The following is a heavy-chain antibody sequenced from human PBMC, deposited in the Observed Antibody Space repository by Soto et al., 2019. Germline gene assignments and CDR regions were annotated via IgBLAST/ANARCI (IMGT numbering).Heavy chain of an antibody. CDR3: ARGKGWFGAYGMDV. V-gene: IGHV4-59*01. J-gene: IGHJ6*02. Sequence: SETLSLTCTVSGGSISSYYWSWIRQPPGKGLEWIGYIYYSGSTNYNPSLKSRVSISVDTSKNQFSLKLNSVTAADTAVYYCARGKGWFGAYGMDVWGQGTTVTVSS. CDR2: IYYSGST. D-gene: IGHD3-10*01. CDR1: GGSISSYY.